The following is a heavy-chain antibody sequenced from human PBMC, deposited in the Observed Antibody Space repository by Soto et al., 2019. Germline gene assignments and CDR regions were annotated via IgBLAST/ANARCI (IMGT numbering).Heavy chain of an antibody. CDR3: ARQALNWFDL. CDR2: ISAYNGNR. J-gene: IGHJ5*02. CDR1: GYTFTTYG. V-gene: IGHV1-18*01. Sequence: ASVKVSCKASGYTFTTYGIAWVRQAPGQGLEWMGWISAYNGNRDYAQKVQDRITMTTDTSTSTAYMELRSLRSDDTAVYYCARQALNWFDLWGQRTLVTVSS.